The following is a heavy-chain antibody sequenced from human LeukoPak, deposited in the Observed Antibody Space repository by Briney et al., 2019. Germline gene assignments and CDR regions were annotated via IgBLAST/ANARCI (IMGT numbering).Heavy chain of an antibody. D-gene: IGHD2-2*01. J-gene: IGHJ6*03. Sequence: SVKVSCKASGGTFSSYAISWVRQAPGQGLEWMGGFIPIFGTANYAQKFQGRVTITTDESTSTAYMELSSLRSEDTAVYYCARVVVPAAIDYYYYMDVWGKGTTVTVSS. CDR3: ARVVVPAAIDYYYYMDV. V-gene: IGHV1-69*05. CDR1: GGTFSSYA. CDR2: FIPIFGTA.